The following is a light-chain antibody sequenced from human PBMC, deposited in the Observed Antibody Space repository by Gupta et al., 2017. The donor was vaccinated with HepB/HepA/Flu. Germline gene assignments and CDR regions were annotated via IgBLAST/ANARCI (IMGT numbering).Light chain of an antibody. CDR3: QSADTNANYVV. V-gene: IGLV3-25*03. J-gene: IGLJ2*01. CDR2: KDS. CDR1: ALPKQY. Sequence: PSVSVSPGQTARITCSGDALPKQYAYWYQQKPGQAPVMVIYKDSERPSGIPERFSGSSSGTTVTLTIRGVQAEDEADYYCQSADTNANYVVFGGGTKLTGL.